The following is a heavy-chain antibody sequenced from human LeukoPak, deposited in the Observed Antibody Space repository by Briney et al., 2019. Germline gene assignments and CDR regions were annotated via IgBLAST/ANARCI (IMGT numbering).Heavy chain of an antibody. CDR1: GGTFSSYA. V-gene: IGHV1-69*13. J-gene: IGHJ4*02. CDR3: AIVYERSAIFGVGPFDY. CDR2: IIPIFGTA. D-gene: IGHD3-3*01. Sequence: SVKVSCKASGGTFSSYAISWVRQAPGQGLEWMGGIIPIFGTANYAQKFQGRVTITADESTSTAYMELSSLGSEDTAVYYCAIVYERSAIFGVGPFDYWGQGTLVTVSS.